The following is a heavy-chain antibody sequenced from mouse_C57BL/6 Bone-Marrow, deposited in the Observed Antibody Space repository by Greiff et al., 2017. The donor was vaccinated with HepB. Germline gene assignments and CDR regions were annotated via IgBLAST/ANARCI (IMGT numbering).Heavy chain of an antibody. CDR2: ISSGGSYT. Sequence: DVKLVESGGDLVKPGGSLKLSCAASGFTFSSYGMSWVRQTPDKRLEWVATISSGGSYTYYPDSVKGRCTISRDNAKNTLYLQMSSLKSEDTAMYYCARILYGSSPWYFDVGGTGTTVTVSS. D-gene: IGHD1-1*01. CDR3: ARILYGSSPWYFDV. V-gene: IGHV5-6*02. J-gene: IGHJ1*03. CDR1: GFTFSSYG.